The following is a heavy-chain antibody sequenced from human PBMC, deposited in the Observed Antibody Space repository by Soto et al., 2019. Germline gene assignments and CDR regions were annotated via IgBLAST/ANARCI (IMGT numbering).Heavy chain of an antibody. CDR3: AKHWRERGGELSFFDY. J-gene: IGHJ4*02. V-gene: IGHV4-39*01. CDR2: IYYSGLT. CDR1: GGPISSASSY. D-gene: IGHD3-16*02. Sequence: QLQLQESGPGLVKPSETLSLTCTVSGGPISSASSYWGWVRQPPGKGLEWIGSIYYSGLTYYNPYLKSRVSIFVDTSKNHFSLKLGSVTAADTGVFYCAKHWRERGGELSFFDYWGQGILVTVSS.